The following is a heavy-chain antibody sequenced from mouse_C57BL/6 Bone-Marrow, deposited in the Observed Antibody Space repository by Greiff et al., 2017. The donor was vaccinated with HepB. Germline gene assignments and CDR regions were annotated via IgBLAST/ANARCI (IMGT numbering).Heavy chain of an antibody. Sequence: EVKLQESGPGLVKPSQSLSLTCSVTGYSITSGYYWNWIRQFPGNKLEWMGYISYDGSNNYNPSLKNRISITRDTSKNQFFLKLNSVTTEDTATYYCARARYYYGSSYFDYWGQGTTLTVSS. V-gene: IGHV3-6*01. CDR3: ARARYYYGSSYFDY. J-gene: IGHJ2*01. CDR2: ISYDGSN. CDR1: GYSITSGYY. D-gene: IGHD1-1*01.